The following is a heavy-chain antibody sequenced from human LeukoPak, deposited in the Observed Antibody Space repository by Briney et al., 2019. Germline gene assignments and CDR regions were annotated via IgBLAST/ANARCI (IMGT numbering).Heavy chain of an antibody. Sequence: PGGSLRLSCAVSEFTFSNYAMHWVRQAPGKGLESVAVISYDGSNKYYADSVKGRFTISRDNSKNTLYLQMNSLRAEDTAVYYCARGGLQFIDYWGQGTLVTVSS. CDR2: ISYDGSNK. V-gene: IGHV3-30-3*01. CDR3: ARGGLQFIDY. J-gene: IGHJ4*02. D-gene: IGHD5-24*01. CDR1: EFTFSNYA.